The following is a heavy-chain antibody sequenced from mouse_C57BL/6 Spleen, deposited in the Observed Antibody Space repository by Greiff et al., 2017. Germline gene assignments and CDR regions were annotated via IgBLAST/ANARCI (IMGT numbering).Heavy chain of an antibody. CDR3: ARDPYYYGSSHWYFDV. J-gene: IGHJ1*03. Sequence: QVQLQQPGAELVKPGASVQMSCKASGYTFTSYWITWVKQRPGQGLEWIGDIYPGSGSTNYNEKFKSKATLTVDTSSSTAYMQLSSLTSEDSAVYYCARDPYYYGSSHWYFDVWGTGTTVTVSS. D-gene: IGHD1-1*01. V-gene: IGHV1-55*01. CDR1: GYTFTSYW. CDR2: IYPGSGST.